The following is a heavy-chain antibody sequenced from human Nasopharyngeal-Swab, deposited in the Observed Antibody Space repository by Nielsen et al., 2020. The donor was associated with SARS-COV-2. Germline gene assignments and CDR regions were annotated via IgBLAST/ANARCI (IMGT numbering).Heavy chain of an antibody. CDR1: GFTFSSYA. D-gene: IGHD5-24*01. V-gene: IGHV3-48*03. CDR2: ISSSGSTI. J-gene: IGHJ4*02. Sequence: GGSLRLSCAASGFTFSSYAMSWVRQAPGKGLEWVPAISSSGSTIYYADSVKGRFTISRDNAKNSLYLQMNSLRAEDTAVYYCARLRRDGYNVRALYFDYWGQGTLVTVSS. CDR3: ARLRRDGYNVRALYFDY.